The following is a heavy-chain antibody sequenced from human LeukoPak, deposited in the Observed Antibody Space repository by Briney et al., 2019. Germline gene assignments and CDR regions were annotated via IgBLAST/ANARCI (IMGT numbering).Heavy chain of an antibody. CDR1: GYSFTNYW. CDR3: ARFDDASSGFYYYDY. CDR2: IYPGDSDI. D-gene: IGHD3-22*01. J-gene: IGHJ4*02. Sequence: RLGESLKISCKGSGYSFTNYWIAWVRQMPGKGLEWMGIIYPGDSDIRYSPSFQGQVTISADKSISTAYLQWSSLMASDTAMYFCARFDDASSGFYYYDYWGQGTLVTVSS. V-gene: IGHV5-51*01.